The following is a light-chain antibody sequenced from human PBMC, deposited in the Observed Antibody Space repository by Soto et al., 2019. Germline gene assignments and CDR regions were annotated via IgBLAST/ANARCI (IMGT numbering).Light chain of an antibody. J-gene: IGKJ1*01. CDR1: QDISTW. V-gene: IGKV1-5*03. Sequence: DIHMTQSPSSVSASVGDTVTITCRASQDISTWLAWYQQKTGKAPKLLIYKESSLESGVPSRFSGSGSGTELNLTISSLQPDDFATYYCQKYNSYSLTCGQGTKVDI. CDR2: KES. CDR3: QKYNSYSLT.